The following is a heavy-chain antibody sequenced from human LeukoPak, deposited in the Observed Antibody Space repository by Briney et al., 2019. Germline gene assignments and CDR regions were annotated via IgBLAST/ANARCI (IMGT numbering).Heavy chain of an antibody. D-gene: IGHD6-13*01. CDR3: ARLKYSSSWPRTLGGYFDY. CDR1: GGSISSSNW. CDR2: IYHSGST. J-gene: IGHJ4*02. Sequence: PSGTLSLTCAVSGGSISSSNWWSWVRQPPGKGLEWIGEIYHSGSTNYNPSLKSRVTISVDKSKNQFSLKPSSVTAADTAVYCCARLKYSSSWPRTLGGYFDYWGQGTLVTVSS. V-gene: IGHV4-4*01.